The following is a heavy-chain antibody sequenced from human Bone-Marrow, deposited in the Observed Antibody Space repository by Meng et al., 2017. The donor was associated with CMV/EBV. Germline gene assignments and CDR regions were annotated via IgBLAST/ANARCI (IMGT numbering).Heavy chain of an antibody. CDR3: ARAAPFLVVPAALRAFDI. J-gene: IGHJ3*02. CDR2: IYYSGST. D-gene: IGHD2-2*01. CDR1: GGSVSSGSYY. Sequence: SETLSLTCTVSGGSVSSGSYYWSWIRQPPGKGLEWIGYIYYSGSTNYNPSLKSRVTISVDTSKNQFSLKLSSVTAADTAVYYCARAAPFLVVPAALRAFDIWGQGTMVTVSS. V-gene: IGHV4-61*01.